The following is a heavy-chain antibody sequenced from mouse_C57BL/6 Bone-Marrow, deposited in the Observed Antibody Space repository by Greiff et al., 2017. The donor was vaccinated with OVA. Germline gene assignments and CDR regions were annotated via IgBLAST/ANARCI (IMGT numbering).Heavy chain of an antibody. Sequence: QVQLQQSGPGLVAPSQSLSITCTVSGFSLTSYGVDWVRQSPGKGLEWLGVIWGVGSTNYNSALKSRLSISKDNSKSQVFLKMNSLQTDDTAMYYCASVYMATTWFAYWGQGTLVTVSA. D-gene: IGHD1-1*02. V-gene: IGHV2-6*01. J-gene: IGHJ3*01. CDR3: ASVYMATTWFAY. CDR2: IWGVGST. CDR1: GFSLTSYG.